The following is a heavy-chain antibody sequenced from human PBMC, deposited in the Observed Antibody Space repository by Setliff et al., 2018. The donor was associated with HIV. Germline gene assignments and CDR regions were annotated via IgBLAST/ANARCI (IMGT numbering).Heavy chain of an antibody. Sequence: ASVKVSCKASGYTFTGYYMHWVRQAPGRGLEWMGWINPNNGGTNYAQKFQGRVTMTRDTSISTAYMELSGLRSDDTAVYYCARDYYDSSGYIFFPGLPDYWGQGTLVTVSS. CDR3: ARDYYDSSGYIFFPGLPDY. CDR2: INPNNGGT. J-gene: IGHJ4*02. D-gene: IGHD3-22*01. V-gene: IGHV1-2*02. CDR1: GYTFTGYY.